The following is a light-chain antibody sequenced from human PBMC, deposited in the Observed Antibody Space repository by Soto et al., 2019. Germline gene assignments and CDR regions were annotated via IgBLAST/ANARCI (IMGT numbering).Light chain of an antibody. CDR2: GAS. V-gene: IGKV3-20*01. CDR3: QQYGISPIT. CDR1: QSVSSSY. Sequence: DIVFAESLRTVSLSPGERATLSCRASQSVSSSYLAWYQQKPGQAPRLLIYGASSRATGIPDRFSGSGSGTDFTLTISRLEPEDFAVYYCQQYGISPITFGQGTRLEIK. J-gene: IGKJ5*01.